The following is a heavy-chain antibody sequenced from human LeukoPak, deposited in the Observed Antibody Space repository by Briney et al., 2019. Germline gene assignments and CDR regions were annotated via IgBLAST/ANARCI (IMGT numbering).Heavy chain of an antibody. CDR3: ARYCSGRSCYSGLDY. J-gene: IGHJ4*02. D-gene: IGHD2-15*01. Sequence: GGSLRLSCAASGFTFSTYAMSWVRQAPGKGMEWVSTISASGSTYYADSVKGRFTISRDNSKNTLYLEMKSLRAEDTAVFYCARYCSGRSCYSGLDYWGQGTLVTVSS. V-gene: IGHV3-23*01. CDR2: ISASGST. CDR1: GFTFSTYA.